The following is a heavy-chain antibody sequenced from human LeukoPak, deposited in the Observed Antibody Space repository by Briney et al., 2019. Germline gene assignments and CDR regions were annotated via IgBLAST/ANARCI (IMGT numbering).Heavy chain of an antibody. CDR2: IYYSGST. D-gene: IGHD3-10*01. Sequence: PSETLSLTCTVSGGSISSHYWSWIRQPPGKGLEWIGSIYYSGSTYCNPSLKSRVTISVDTSKNQFSLKLSSVTAADTAVYYCARHSARTYYYGSGSYYSQHNWFDPWGQGTLVTVSS. V-gene: IGHV4-59*05. J-gene: IGHJ5*02. CDR3: ARHSARTYYYGSGSYYSQHNWFDP. CDR1: GGSISSHY.